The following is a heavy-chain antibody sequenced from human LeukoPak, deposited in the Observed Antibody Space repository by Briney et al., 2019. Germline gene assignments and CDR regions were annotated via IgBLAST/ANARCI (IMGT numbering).Heavy chain of an antibody. CDR2: INPNSGGT. Sequence: ASVKVSCKASGYTFTGYYLHWVRQAPGQGLEWMGRINPNSGGTAYARKFLGRVTITRDTSISTAYMELSRLRSDHTAVYYCARDHIPYGSGSYGYWGQGTLVPVSS. J-gene: IGHJ4*02. V-gene: IGHV1-2*06. D-gene: IGHD3-10*01. CDR1: GYTFTGYY. CDR3: ARDHIPYGSGSYGY.